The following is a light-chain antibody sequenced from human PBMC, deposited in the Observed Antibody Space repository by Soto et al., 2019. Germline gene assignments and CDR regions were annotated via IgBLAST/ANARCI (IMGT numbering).Light chain of an antibody. CDR1: QDISRY. Sequence: DIQMTQSPSSLSASIGDKVTITCQASQDISRYLSWHQKKPGKAPKLLIHEASNLETGVPSRCSGNGSGTDFAFFISSLQPEDIATYYCQQYDHLPYTFGQGSKLDIK. J-gene: IGKJ2*01. CDR3: QQYDHLPYT. CDR2: EAS. V-gene: IGKV1-33*01.